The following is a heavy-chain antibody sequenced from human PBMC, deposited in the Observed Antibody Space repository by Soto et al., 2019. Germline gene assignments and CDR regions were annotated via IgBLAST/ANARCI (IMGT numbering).Heavy chain of an antibody. V-gene: IGHV4-4*07. Sequence: SETLSRTCTVSGGSISGYYWSWLRQPAGKGLEWIGRMYNSERTSYNPSLKSRVTMSMDTSKNQFSLKLTSVTAADTAVYFGAREPLAHSYFDLWGQGTLVTVSS. CDR2: MYNSERT. CDR1: GGSISGYY. J-gene: IGHJ4*02. CDR3: AREPLAHSYFDL.